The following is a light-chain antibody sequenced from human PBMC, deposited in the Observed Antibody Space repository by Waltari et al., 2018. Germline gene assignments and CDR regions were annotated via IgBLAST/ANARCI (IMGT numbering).Light chain of an antibody. CDR2: AAS. V-gene: IGKV3-20*01. CDR1: QSIGKY. J-gene: IGKJ1*01. CDR3: QNHERLPAT. Sequence: IVLTPSPGTLSLSPGERATMSCRASQSIGKYLVWYQQRPGQAPRLLIYAASTRSTGIPDRFSGSGSGTDFSLTISRLEPEDFAVYYCQNHERLPATFGQGP.